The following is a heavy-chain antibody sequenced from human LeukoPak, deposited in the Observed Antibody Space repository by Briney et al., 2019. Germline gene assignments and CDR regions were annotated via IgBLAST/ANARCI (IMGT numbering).Heavy chain of an antibody. CDR3: ARGHVTGSDRHWDY. D-gene: IGHD3-9*01. V-gene: IGHV3-74*01. CDR2: IIGDGNSI. CDR1: DFSFRSHW. J-gene: IGHJ4*02. Sequence: GGSLRLSCSTSDFSFRSHWMHWVRQAPGKGLVWVSRIIGDGNSISYADSVKGRFTVSRDNAKNTLYLQMNSLRVEDTAVYYCARGHVTGSDRHWDYWGQGVLVTVSS.